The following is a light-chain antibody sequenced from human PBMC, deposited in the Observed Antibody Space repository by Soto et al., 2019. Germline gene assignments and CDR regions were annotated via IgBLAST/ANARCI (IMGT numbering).Light chain of an antibody. V-gene: IGKV3-20*01. Sequence: EIVLTQSPGTLSLSPGERATLSCRASQSVSSSYLAWYQQKPGQAPRLLMYGASSRATGIPERFSGSGSGTDFTLTISSLQPEDFETYYCQQSYSNPQTFGQGTKVDIK. J-gene: IGKJ1*01. CDR1: QSVSSSY. CDR2: GAS. CDR3: QQSYSNPQT.